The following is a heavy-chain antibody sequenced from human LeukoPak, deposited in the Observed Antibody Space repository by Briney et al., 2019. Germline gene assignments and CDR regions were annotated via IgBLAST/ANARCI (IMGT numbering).Heavy chain of an antibody. CDR1: GYSFTSYW. CDR2: IDPSDSYT. D-gene: IGHD3-9*01. Sequence: GESLRISCKGSGYSFTSYWISWVRQMPGKGLEWMGRIDPSDSYTNYSPSFQGHVTISADKSTSTAYLQWSSLKASDTAMYYCARRYYDILTGWVHYFDYWGQGTLVTVSS. CDR3: ARRYYDILTGWVHYFDY. J-gene: IGHJ4*02. V-gene: IGHV5-10-1*01.